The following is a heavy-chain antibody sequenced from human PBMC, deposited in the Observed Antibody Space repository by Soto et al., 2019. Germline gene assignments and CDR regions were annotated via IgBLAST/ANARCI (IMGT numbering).Heavy chain of an antibody. CDR3: AKGPYCSGGSCYSHYYYYMDV. Sequence: GGSLRLSCAASGFTFDDYAMHWVRQAPGKGLEWVSGISWNSGSIGYADSVKGRFTISRDNAKNSLYLQMNSLRAEDTALYYCAKGPYCSGGSCYSHYYYYMDVWGKGTTVTVSS. CDR1: GFTFDDYA. V-gene: IGHV3-9*01. J-gene: IGHJ6*03. CDR2: ISWNSGSI. D-gene: IGHD2-15*01.